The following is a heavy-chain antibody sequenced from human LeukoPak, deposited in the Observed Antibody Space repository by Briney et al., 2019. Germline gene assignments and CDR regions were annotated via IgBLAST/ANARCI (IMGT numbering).Heavy chain of an antibody. V-gene: IGHV4-59*01. Sequence: SETLSLTCTVSGGSISSYYWSWIRQPPEKGLEWIGYIYYSGSTSYNPSLKSRVTISVDTSKNQFSLKLSSVTAADTAVYYCAKSITGTTRAFDIWGQGTMVTVSS. CDR2: IYYSGST. J-gene: IGHJ3*02. CDR3: AKSITGTTRAFDI. D-gene: IGHD1-20*01. CDR1: GGSISSYY.